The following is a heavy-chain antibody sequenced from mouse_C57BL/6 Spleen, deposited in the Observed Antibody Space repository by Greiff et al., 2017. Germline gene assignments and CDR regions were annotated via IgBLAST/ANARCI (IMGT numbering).Heavy chain of an antibody. Sequence: QVQLQQPGAELVMPGASVKLSCKASGYTFTSYWMHWVKQRPGQGLEWIGEIDPSDSYTSYNQKFKGKSTWTVAKSSSTAYMQLSSLTSEDSAVYYCARAYYGSSYYFDYWGQGTTLTVSS. V-gene: IGHV1-69*01. J-gene: IGHJ2*01. D-gene: IGHD1-1*01. CDR3: ARAYYGSSYYFDY. CDR2: IDPSDSYT. CDR1: GYTFTSYW.